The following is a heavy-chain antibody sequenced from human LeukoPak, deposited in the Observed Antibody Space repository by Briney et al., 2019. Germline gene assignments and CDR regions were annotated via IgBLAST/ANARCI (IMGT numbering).Heavy chain of an antibody. CDR1: GFTFSSYA. Sequence: GGSLRLSCAASGFTFSSYAMSWVRQAPGKGLAWVSAVSGSGGGSTYYADSVKGRFTIFRDNSKNALYLQMNSLRADDTAVYYCAKPRARDCSGGSCSHDAFDIWGQGTMVTVSS. D-gene: IGHD2-15*01. CDR3: AKPRARDCSGGSCSHDAFDI. J-gene: IGHJ3*02. CDR2: VSGSGGGST. V-gene: IGHV3-23*01.